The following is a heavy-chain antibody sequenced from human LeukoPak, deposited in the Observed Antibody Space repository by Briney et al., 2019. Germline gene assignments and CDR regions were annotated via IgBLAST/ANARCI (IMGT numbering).Heavy chain of an antibody. CDR3: ARDLTSMEVGPDY. V-gene: IGHV1-2*02. CDR2: INPNSGGT. Sequence: ASVKVSCKASGYTFTGYYMHWVRQAPGQGLEWMGWINPNSGGTNYAQKFQGRVTMTRDTSISTAYMELSRLRSDDTAVYYCARDLTSMEVGPDYWGQGTLVTVSS. CDR1: GYTFTGYY. J-gene: IGHJ4*02. D-gene: IGHD3-9*01.